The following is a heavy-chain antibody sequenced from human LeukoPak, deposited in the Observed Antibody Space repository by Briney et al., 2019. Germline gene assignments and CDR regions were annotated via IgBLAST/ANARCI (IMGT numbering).Heavy chain of an antibody. V-gene: IGHV1-8*01. CDR1: GYTFTSYD. J-gene: IGHJ6*03. CDR3: ARALSWTTESYYYMDV. Sequence: GASVKVSCKASGYTFTSYDNNWVRQATGQGLEWMGWMNPNSGNTGYAQKFQGRVIMTMNTSITTAYMDLSSLKSEDTAVYYCARALSWTTESYYYMDVWGKGTTVTVSS. D-gene: IGHD3/OR15-3a*01. CDR2: MNPNSGNT.